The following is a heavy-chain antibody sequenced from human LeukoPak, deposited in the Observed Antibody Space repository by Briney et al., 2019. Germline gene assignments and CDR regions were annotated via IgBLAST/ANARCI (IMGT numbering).Heavy chain of an antibody. CDR1: GYTFTGYY. CDR2: INPNSGGT. V-gene: IGHV1-2*02. CDR3: AREGGYSGYAFDY. D-gene: IGHD5-12*01. J-gene: IGHJ4*02. Sequence: EASVKVSCKASGYTFTGYYMHWVRQAPGQGLEWMGWINPNSGGTNYAQKFQGRVTMTRDTSISTAYMELSRLRSDDTAVYYCAREGGYSGYAFDYWGQGTLVTVSS.